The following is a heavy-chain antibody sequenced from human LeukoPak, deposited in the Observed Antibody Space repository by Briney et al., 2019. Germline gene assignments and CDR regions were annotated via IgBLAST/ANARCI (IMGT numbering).Heavy chain of an antibody. Sequence: GGSLRLSCAASGFPFSSYSMTWVRQAPGKGLEWVANIKPDGTTKFYVDSVKGRFTISRDNALNSLYLQMNSLRAEDTAVYYCARETPQRWYQYWGQGTLVTVSS. V-gene: IGHV3-7*03. D-gene: IGHD4-23*01. CDR3: ARETPQRWYQY. J-gene: IGHJ4*02. CDR2: IKPDGTTK. CDR1: GFPFSSYS.